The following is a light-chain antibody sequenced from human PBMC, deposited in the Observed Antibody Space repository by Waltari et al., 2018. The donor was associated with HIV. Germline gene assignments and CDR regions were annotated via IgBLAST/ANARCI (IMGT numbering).Light chain of an antibody. Sequence: SYELTQPPSVSVPPGQPAKITCPGDALPKKYAYWYQQKSGQAPVLVIYEDSKRPSGIPERFSGSSSGTMATLTLSEVQVDDEADYYCYSTDNSLNGVFGGGTKLTVL. CDR3: YSTDNSLNGV. V-gene: IGLV3-10*01. J-gene: IGLJ3*02. CDR1: ALPKKY. CDR2: EDS.